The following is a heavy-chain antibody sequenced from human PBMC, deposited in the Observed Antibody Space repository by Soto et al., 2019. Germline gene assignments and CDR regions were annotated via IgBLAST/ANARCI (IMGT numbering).Heavy chain of an antibody. CDR1: GGTFSSYT. J-gene: IGHJ4*02. Sequence: SVKVSCKASGGTFSSYTISWVRQAPGQGLEWMGRIIPILGIANYALKFQGRVTMTTDTSTSTAYMELRSLRSDDTAVYYCARDSGELELLDYWGQGTLVTVSS. CDR3: ARDSGELELLDY. V-gene: IGHV1-69*04. CDR2: IIPILGIA. D-gene: IGHD1-7*01.